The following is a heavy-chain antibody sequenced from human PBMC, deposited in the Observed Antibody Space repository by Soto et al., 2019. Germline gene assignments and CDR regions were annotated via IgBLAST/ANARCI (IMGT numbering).Heavy chain of an antibody. D-gene: IGHD6-13*01. V-gene: IGHV4-59*01. CDR2: IYYSGSA. CDR1: GGSISSYY. CDR3: ARDGSGIAAAEAASDI. J-gene: IGHJ3*02. Sequence: QVQLQESGPGLVKPSETLSLTCTVSGGSISSYYWSWIRQPPGKGLEWIGYIYYSGSANYNPSLKSRVTISVDTSKNQFSLKLSSVTAAVTAVYYCARDGSGIAAAEAASDIWGQGTMVTVSS.